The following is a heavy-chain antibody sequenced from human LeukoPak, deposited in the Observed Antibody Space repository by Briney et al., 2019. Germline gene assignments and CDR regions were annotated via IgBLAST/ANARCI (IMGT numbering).Heavy chain of an antibody. Sequence: GGSLRLSCAASGFTFSNYGMHWVRQAPGKGLEWVAVISYDGSNKYYADSVKGRFTISRDNSKNTLYLQMNSLRAEDTAVYYCAREGHYDSSGYYDYWGQGTLVTVSS. D-gene: IGHD3-22*01. CDR2: ISYDGSNK. CDR3: AREGHYDSSGYYDY. CDR1: GFTFSNYG. J-gene: IGHJ4*02. V-gene: IGHV3-30*19.